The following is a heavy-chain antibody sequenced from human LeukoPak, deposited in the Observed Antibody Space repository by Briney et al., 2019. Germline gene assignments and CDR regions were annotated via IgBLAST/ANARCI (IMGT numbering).Heavy chain of an antibody. J-gene: IGHJ4*02. D-gene: IGHD1-7*01. Sequence: ASVKVSCKASGYTFTGYYMHWVRQAPGQGLEWMGWINPNSGGTNYAQKFQGRVTMTRDTSISTAYMELSRLRSDDTAVYYCASGGITGTTSPKTADRNDYWGQGTLVTVSS. CDR3: ASGGITGTTSPKTADRNDY. V-gene: IGHV1-2*02. CDR1: GYTFTGYY. CDR2: INPNSGGT.